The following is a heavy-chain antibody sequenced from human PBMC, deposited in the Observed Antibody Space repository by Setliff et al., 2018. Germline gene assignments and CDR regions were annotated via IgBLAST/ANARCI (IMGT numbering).Heavy chain of an antibody. J-gene: IGHJ4*02. Sequence: SETLSLTCTVSGGSISSYYWSWIRQPPGKGLEWIGYIYYSGSTNYNPSLKSRVTISVDTSKNQFSLTLSSVTAADTAVYYCASLPPLHTPMALTFDYWGQGILVTVSS. D-gene: IGHD5-18*01. CDR3: ASLPPLHTPMALTFDY. CDR2: IYYSGST. CDR1: GGSISSYY. V-gene: IGHV4-59*12.